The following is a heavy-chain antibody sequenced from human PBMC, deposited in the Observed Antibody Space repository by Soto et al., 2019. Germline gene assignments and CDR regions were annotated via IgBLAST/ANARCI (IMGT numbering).Heavy chain of an antibody. D-gene: IGHD2-15*01. V-gene: IGHV4-59*08. CDR1: GGSISSYY. J-gene: IGHJ4*02. CDR2: IYYTGST. CDR3: ARHAPGYYDY. Sequence: SETLSLTCTVSGGSISSYYWSWIRQPPGKRLEWIGYIYYTGSTSYNPSLKSRVTISVDTSKNQFSLKLNSVTAADTAVYYCARHAPGYYDYWGQGTLVTVS.